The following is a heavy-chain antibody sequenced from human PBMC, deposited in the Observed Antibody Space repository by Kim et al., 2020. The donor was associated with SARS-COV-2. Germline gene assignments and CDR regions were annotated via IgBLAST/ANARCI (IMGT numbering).Heavy chain of an antibody. D-gene: IGHD2-2*01. CDR3: ARGGGYCSSTSCYGVWYYGMDV. CDR1: GFTFSSYG. Sequence: GGSLRLSCAASGFTFSSYGMHWVRQAPGKGLEWVAVIWYDGSNKYYADSVKGRFTISRDNSKNTLYLQMNSLRAEDTAVYYCARGGGYCSSTSCYGVWYYGMDVWGQGTTVTVSS. CDR2: IWYDGSNK. J-gene: IGHJ6*02. V-gene: IGHV3-33*01.